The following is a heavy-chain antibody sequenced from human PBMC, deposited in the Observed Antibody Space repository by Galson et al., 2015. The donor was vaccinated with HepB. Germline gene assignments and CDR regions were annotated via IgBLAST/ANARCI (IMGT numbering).Heavy chain of an antibody. V-gene: IGHV4-30-4*08. CDR2: IYYSGST. CDR1: GGSISSGGYY. D-gene: IGHD5-24*01. CDR3: AREGPLRWLQP. J-gene: IGHJ5*02. Sequence: TLSLTCTVSGGSISSGGYYWSWIRQHPGKGLEWIGYIYYSGSTYYNPSLKSRVTMSVDTPKNQFSLKLSSVTAADTAVYYCAREGPLRWLQPWGQGTLVTVSS.